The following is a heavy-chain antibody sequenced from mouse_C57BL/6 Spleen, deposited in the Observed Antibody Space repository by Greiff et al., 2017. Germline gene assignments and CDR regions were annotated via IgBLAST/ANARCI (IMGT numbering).Heavy chain of an antibody. V-gene: IGHV1-54*01. CDR2: INPGSGGT. CDR1: GYAFTNYL. CDR3: ARRGPSYAMDY. J-gene: IGHJ4*01. Sequence: QVQLQQSGAELVRPGTSVKVSCKASGYAFTNYLIEWVKQRPGQGLEWIGVINPGSGGTNYNEKFKGKATLTADKSSSTAYMQLSSLTSEDSAVYFCARRGPSYAMDYGGQGTSVTVSS.